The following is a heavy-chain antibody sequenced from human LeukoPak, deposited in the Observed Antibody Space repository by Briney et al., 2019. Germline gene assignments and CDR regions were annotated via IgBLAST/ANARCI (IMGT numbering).Heavy chain of an antibody. CDR3: ATTSYEEYYMDV. CDR2: FDPEDGET. Sequence: GASVKVSCKASGYTFTGYYMHWVRQAPGKGLEWMGGFDPEDGETIYAQKFQGRVTMTEDTSTDTAYMELSSLRSEDTAVYYCATTSYEEYYMDVWGKGTTVTISS. D-gene: IGHD3-22*01. CDR1: GYTFTGYY. V-gene: IGHV1-24*01. J-gene: IGHJ6*03.